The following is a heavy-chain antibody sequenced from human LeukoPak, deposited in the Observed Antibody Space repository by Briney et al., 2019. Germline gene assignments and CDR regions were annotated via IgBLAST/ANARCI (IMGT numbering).Heavy chain of an antibody. J-gene: IGHJ6*03. CDR2: ISWDGGST. Sequence: GGSLRLSCAASGFTFDDYAMHWVRQAPGKGLEWVSLISWDGGSTYYADSVKGRFNISRDNSKNSLYLQMNSLRAEDTALYYCAKSGRFDYYYYMDVWGKGTTVTVSS. V-gene: IGHV3-43D*04. CDR3: AKSGRFDYYYYMDV. D-gene: IGHD3-10*01. CDR1: GFTFDDYA.